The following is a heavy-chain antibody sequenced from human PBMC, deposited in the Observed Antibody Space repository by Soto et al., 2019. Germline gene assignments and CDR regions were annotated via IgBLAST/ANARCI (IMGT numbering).Heavy chain of an antibody. V-gene: IGHV4-31*03. D-gene: IGHD3-10*01. CDR2: IYYSGST. Sequence: QVQLQESGPGLVKPSQTLSLTCTVSGGSISSGGYYWSWIRQHTGKGLEWIGYIYYSGSTYYNPSLKGRVTISVDTSKNQFSLKLSSVTAADTAVYYCARFEQGWAGSYYFDYWGQGTLVTVSS. J-gene: IGHJ4*02. CDR3: ARFEQGWAGSYYFDY. CDR1: GGSISSGGYY.